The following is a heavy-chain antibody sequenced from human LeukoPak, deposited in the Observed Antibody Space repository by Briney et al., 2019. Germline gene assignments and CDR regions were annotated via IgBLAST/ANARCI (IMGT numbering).Heavy chain of an antibody. V-gene: IGHV1-69*01. J-gene: IGHJ4*02. Sequence: GSSVKVSCKASGSAFSGYTITWVRQAPGQGLEWVGGIITNLASTNHAQKFQGRVTISADDSTSTAYMQLRSLTSEDTAFYYCALAFSGYDRWFPEPPDQWGQGTLVTVSS. CDR1: GSAFSGYT. CDR2: IITNLAST. CDR3: ALAFSGYDRWFPEPPDQ. D-gene: IGHD5-12*01.